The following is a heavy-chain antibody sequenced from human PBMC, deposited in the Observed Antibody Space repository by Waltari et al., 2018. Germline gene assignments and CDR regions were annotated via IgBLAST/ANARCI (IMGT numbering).Heavy chain of an antibody. Sequence: LVQSGAEVKKPGASVKVSCKASGYTFTGYALLWVRQAPGQGLEWMGRINPKNGDTHSAQKFQGRVAMTTDTSTNTAFMELHSLRSDDTAVYYCLRDSSGSHFDYWGQGTLVTVSS. CDR1: GYTFTGYA. V-gene: IGHV1-2*06. CDR2: INPKNGDT. CDR3: LRDSSGSHFDY. J-gene: IGHJ4*02. D-gene: IGHD3-22*01.